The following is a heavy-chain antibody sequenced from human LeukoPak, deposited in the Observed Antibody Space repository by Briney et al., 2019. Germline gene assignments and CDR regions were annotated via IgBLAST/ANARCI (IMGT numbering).Heavy chain of an antibody. Sequence: GRSLRLSCAASGFTFSSYGMHWVRQAPGKGLEWVAVIWYDGSNKYYADSVKGRFTISRDNSKNTLYLQMNSLRAEGTAVYYCARRSGGSAWFDPWGQGTLVTVSS. V-gene: IGHV3-33*01. CDR2: IWYDGSNK. CDR1: GFTFSSYG. CDR3: ARRSGGSAWFDP. J-gene: IGHJ5*02. D-gene: IGHD2-15*01.